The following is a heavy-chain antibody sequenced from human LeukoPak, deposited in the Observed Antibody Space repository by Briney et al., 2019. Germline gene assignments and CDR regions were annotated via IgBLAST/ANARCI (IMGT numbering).Heavy chain of an antibody. J-gene: IGHJ6*03. Sequence: GGSLRLSCAASGFTFSSHWMHWVRQAPGKGLVWVSRIDFAGTTTTYAASVKGRFTISRDNAKNTLFLQMNSLSAEDTAVYFCARATYDHSHYYYYYHLDVWGKGTTVTVSS. CDR3: ARATYDHSHYYYYYHLDV. CDR1: GFTFSSHW. CDR2: IDFAGTTT. D-gene: IGHD3-16*01. V-gene: IGHV3-74*03.